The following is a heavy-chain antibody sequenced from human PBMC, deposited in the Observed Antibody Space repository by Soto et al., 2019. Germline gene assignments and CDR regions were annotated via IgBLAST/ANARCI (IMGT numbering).Heavy chain of an antibody. V-gene: IGHV1-18*01. CDR3: ARMVRGSNIDNYHYMDV. CDR1: GYTFTSYG. Sequence: ASVKVSCKASGYTFTSYGISWVRQAPGQGPEWMGWISASNGDTNYAQKFQGRLIVTTDTSTSTGYMELRSVRSEDSAVYYCARMVRGSNIDNYHYMDVWGTGTTVTVSS. D-gene: IGHD3-10*01. CDR2: ISASNGDT. J-gene: IGHJ6*03.